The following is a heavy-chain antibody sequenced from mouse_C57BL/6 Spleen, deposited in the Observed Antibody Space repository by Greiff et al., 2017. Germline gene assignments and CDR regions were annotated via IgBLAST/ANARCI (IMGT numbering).Heavy chain of an antibody. CDR3: ARDDHGTFYAMDY. V-gene: IGHV1-72*01. CDR1: GYTFTSYW. D-gene: IGHD3-3*01. CDR2: IDPNSGGT. J-gene: IGHJ4*01. Sequence: QVQLKQPGAELVKPGASVKLSCKASGYTFTSYWMHWVKQRPGRGLEWIGRIDPNSGGTKYNEKFKGKATLTVDKPSSTAYMQLSSLTSEDSAVYYCARDDHGTFYAMDYWGQGTSVTVSS.